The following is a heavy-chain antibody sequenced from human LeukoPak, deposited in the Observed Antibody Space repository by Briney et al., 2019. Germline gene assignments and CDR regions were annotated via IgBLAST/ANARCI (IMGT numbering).Heavy chain of an antibody. D-gene: IGHD1-26*01. CDR1: GFIFSSYW. J-gene: IGHJ4*02. CDR3: ARDLGVTWVFDY. CDR2: IKQDGSER. V-gene: IGHV3-7*01. Sequence: GGSLRLSCAASGFIFSSYWMNWVRQAPGKGLEWVANIKQDGSERYYVDSVKGRFTISRDNAKNSLFLQMNSLRAEDTAVYYCARDLGVTWVFDYWGQGTLVTVSS.